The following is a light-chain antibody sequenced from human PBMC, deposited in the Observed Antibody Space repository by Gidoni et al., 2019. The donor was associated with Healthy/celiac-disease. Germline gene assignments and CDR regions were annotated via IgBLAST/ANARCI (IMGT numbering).Light chain of an antibody. CDR2: YDS. CDR3: QVWDSSSDHHVV. J-gene: IGLJ2*01. CDR1: NIGSKS. V-gene: IGLV3-21*04. Sequence: YVLTQPPSVSVAPGKTARITCGGNNIGSKSVHWYQQKPGQAPVLVISYDSARPSGIPERFSGSNSGNTATLTISRVEAGDEADYYCQVWDSSSDHHVVFGGGTKLTVL.